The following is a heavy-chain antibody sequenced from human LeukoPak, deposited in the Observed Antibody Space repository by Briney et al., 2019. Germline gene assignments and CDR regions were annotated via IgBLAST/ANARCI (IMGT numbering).Heavy chain of an antibody. D-gene: IGHD5-18*01. CDR1: GFTFSSYG. V-gene: IGHV3-30*02. CDR3: AKDPGYSYGYAPGNDY. J-gene: IGHJ4*02. CDR2: IRYDGSNK. Sequence: GGSLRLSCAASGFTFSSYGMHWVRQAPGKGLEWVAFIRYDGSNKYYADSVKGRFTISRDNSKNTLYLQMNSLRAEDTAVYYCAKDPGYSYGYAPGNDYWGQGTLVTVSS.